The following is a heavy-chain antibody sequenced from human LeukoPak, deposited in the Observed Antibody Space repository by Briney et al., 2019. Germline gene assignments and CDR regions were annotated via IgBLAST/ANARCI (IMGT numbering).Heavy chain of an antibody. CDR2: IYPGDSDT. Sequence: LGESLKISCKASGYSFTNYWIGWVRQMPGKGLEWMGIIYPGDSDTRYSPSFQGQVTISADKSISTAYLQWSSLKASDTAMYYCARHLSYCSGGSCYGSGPDYWGQGTLVTVSS. CDR3: ARHLSYCSGGSCYGSGPDY. CDR1: GYSFTNYW. V-gene: IGHV5-51*01. D-gene: IGHD2-15*01. J-gene: IGHJ4*02.